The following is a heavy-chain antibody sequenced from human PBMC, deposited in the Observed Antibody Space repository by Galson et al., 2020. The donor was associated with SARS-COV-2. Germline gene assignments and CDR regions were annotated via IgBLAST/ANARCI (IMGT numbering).Heavy chain of an antibody. Sequence: TGGSLRLSCAAFGFTFSNAWMSWVRQAPGKGLEWVGHIKNEADGGSTDYAAPVKDRFTISRDNSKNTLYLQMNSLKTEDTAVYYCTTEERWGGLDYWGQGTLVTVSS. J-gene: IGHJ4*02. D-gene: IGHD3-10*01. V-gene: IGHV3-15*01. CDR3: TTEERWGGLDY. CDR1: GFTFSNAW. CDR2: IKNEADGGST.